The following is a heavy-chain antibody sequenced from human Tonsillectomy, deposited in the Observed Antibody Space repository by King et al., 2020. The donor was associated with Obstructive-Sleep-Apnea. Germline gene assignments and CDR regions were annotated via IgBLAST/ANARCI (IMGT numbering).Heavy chain of an antibody. CDR2: IYAGDSDT. CDR1: GYSFTSYC. J-gene: IGHJ4*02. CDR3: ARLPPPYSYDSSGYYYFDY. D-gene: IGHD3-22*01. Sequence: QLVQSGAEVKKPGESLKISCKCSGYSFTSYCIAWVRQMPGKGLEWMGFIYAGDSDTRYSPSFQGQVTISVDKSINTAHLQWSSLKASDTAMYYCARLPPPYSYDSSGYYYFDYWGQGTLVTVSS. V-gene: IGHV5-51*01.